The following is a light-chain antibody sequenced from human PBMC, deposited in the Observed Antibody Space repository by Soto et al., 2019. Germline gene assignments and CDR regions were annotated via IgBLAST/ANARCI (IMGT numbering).Light chain of an antibody. CDR3: QQYGSSLT. J-gene: IGKJ4*01. V-gene: IGKV3-20*01. Sequence: EIVLTQSPATLSLSPGERATLSFRASQSVSSNLAWYQQKPGQAPRLLIFDASNRATGIPVRFSGSGSGTDFTLSISRLEPADSAVYYCQQYGSSLTFGGGTKVDIK. CDR2: DAS. CDR1: QSVSSN.